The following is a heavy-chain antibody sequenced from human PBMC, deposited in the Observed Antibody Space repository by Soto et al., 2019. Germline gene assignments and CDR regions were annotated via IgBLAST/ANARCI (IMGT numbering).Heavy chain of an antibody. CDR1: DGSIRSGGYS. CDR3: ARENVRKGGIAAAGPFDY. J-gene: IGHJ4*02. D-gene: IGHD6-13*01. CDR2: INPSGST. Sequence: PSETLSLTCAVSDGSIRSGGYSWSWIRQPPGKGLEWIGEINPSGSTNYNPSLKSRVTISVDTSKNQFPLKLSSVTAADTAVYYCARENVRKGGIAAAGPFDYWGQGTLVTVSS. V-gene: IGHV4-39*06.